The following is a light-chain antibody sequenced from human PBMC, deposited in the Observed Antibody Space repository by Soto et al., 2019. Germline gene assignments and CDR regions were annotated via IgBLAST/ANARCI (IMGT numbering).Light chain of an antibody. Sequence: ERVMTQSPVTLSVSPGERATLSCRASQSVSSNLAWFQQKPGQAPRLLIYGASTRAIGTPAKFSGSWSGTEFTLTLGGLQSEDFAVYYCPQYNNWPRTFGQGTMV. J-gene: IGKJ1*01. CDR1: QSVSSN. CDR3: PQYNNWPRT. CDR2: GAS. V-gene: IGKV3-15*01.